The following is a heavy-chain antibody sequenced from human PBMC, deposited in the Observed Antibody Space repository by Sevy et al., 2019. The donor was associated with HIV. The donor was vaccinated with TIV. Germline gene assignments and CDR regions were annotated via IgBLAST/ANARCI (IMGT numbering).Heavy chain of an antibody. V-gene: IGHV3-21*03. CDR3: ARDDSSSYYYDPYRAYAFDI. CDR2: ISSSSSYI. D-gene: IGHD3-22*01. CDR1: GFTFRSYN. Sequence: GGSLRLSCAASGFTFRSYNINWVRQAPGKGLEWVSSISSSSSYIYYEGSVKGRFTISRDNAKNSLYLQMTSLRAEDTAVYYCARDDSSSYYYDPYRAYAFDIWGQGTMVTVSS. J-gene: IGHJ3*02.